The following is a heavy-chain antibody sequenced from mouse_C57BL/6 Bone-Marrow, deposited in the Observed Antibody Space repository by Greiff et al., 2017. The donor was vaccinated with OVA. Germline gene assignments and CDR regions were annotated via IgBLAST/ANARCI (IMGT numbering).Heavy chain of an antibody. D-gene: IGHD1-1*01. CDR1: GYTFTSYG. CDR2: IYPRSGNT. J-gene: IGHJ2*01. CDR3: ARRISSITTVVAYYFDY. Sequence: QVQLKESGAELARPGASVKLSCKASGYTFTSYGISWVKQRTGQGLEWIGEIYPRSGNTYYNEKFKGKATLTADKSSSTAYMELRSLTSEDSAVYFCARRISSITTVVAYYFDYWGQGTTLTVSS. V-gene: IGHV1-81*01.